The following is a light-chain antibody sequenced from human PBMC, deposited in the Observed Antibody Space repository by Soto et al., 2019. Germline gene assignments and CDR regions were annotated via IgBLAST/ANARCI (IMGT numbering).Light chain of an antibody. CDR1: SSDVGSYNL. Sequence: QSALTQPAFVSVSPGQSITISCTGTSSDVGSYNLVSWYQQHPGKAPKLMIYEGSKWPSGVSNRFSGSKSGNTASLTISGLQAEDEADYYCCSYAGSSSFYVFGTGTKVTVL. V-gene: IGLV2-23*01. J-gene: IGLJ1*01. CDR3: CSYAGSSSFYV. CDR2: EGS.